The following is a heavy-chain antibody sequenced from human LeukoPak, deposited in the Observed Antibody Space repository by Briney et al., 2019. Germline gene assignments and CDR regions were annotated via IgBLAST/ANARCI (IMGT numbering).Heavy chain of an antibody. CDR2: IYYSGIT. CDR1: GGSISSSY. J-gene: IGHJ4*02. CDR3: ARGQSGYSYGYYFDD. V-gene: IGHV4-59*01. D-gene: IGHD5-18*01. Sequence: KPSETLSLTCTVSGGSISSSYWSWIRQPPGKGLEWIGYIYYSGITNYKPSLRSRVTISVDTSKNQCSLKLSSVTAADTAVYYCARGQSGYSYGYYFDDWGQGTLVTVSS.